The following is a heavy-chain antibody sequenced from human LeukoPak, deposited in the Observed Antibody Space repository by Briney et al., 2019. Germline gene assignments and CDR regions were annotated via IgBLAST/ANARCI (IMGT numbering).Heavy chain of an antibody. CDR3: ARGTDVQWDY. J-gene: IGHJ4*02. D-gene: IGHD1-26*01. V-gene: IGHV4-59*01. Sequence: SETLSLTCTVSGDSISSYYWSWIRQPPGKGLEWIGYIYYSGSTNYNPSLKSRVTISVDTSKNQFSLKLSSVTAADTAIYYCARGTDVQWDYWGQGTLVTVSS. CDR2: IYYSGST. CDR1: GDSISSYY.